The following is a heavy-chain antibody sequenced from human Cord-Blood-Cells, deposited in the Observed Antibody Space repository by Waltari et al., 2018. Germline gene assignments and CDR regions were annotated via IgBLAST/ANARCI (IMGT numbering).Heavy chain of an antibody. J-gene: IGHJ4*02. D-gene: IGHD6-13*01. V-gene: IGHV4-34*01. Sequence: QVQLQQWGAGLLTPSETLSLTCPVYGGSFSGYYWSWIRQPPGKGLEWLGEINHMGTTNSNPALKSRVTISGDTSKNQFCRKLSSVAAADTAVYYCAREGAYSSSWFDYWGQGTLVTVSS. CDR3: AREGAYSSSWFDY. CDR1: GGSFSGYY. CDR2: INHMGTT.